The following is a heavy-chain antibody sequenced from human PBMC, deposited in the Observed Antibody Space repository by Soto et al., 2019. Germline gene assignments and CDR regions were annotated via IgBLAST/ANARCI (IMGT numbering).Heavy chain of an antibody. V-gene: IGHV1-3*01. CDR2: INSGNGNT. D-gene: IGHD6-19*01. J-gene: IGHJ4*02. CDR3: ARRPYSSGWGGFDY. CDR1: GYTFTSYA. Sequence: QVQLVQSGAEVKKPGASVKVSCKASGYTFTSYAMHWVRQAPGQRLEWMGWINSGNGNTKYSQKFQGRVTITRDTSASTAYMELSSLRSEDTAVYYCARRPYSSGWGGFDYWGQGTLVTVSS.